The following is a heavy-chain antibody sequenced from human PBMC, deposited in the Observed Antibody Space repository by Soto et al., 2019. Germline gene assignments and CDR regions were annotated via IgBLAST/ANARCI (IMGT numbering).Heavy chain of an antibody. J-gene: IGHJ4*02. V-gene: IGHV4-4*02. CDR1: GGSISSSNW. CDR3: ARVAVAGTRVDY. CDR2: IFHSGST. D-gene: IGHD6-19*01. Sequence: PSETLSLTCDVSGGSISSSNWWSWVRQPPGKGLDWIGEIFHSGSTNYNPSLKSRVTISVDKSKNLFSLKLSSVTAADTAVYYCARVAVAGTRVDYWGQGTLVTV.